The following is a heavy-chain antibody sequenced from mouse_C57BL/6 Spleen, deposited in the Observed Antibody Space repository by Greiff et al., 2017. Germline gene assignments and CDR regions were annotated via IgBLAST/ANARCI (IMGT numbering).Heavy chain of an antibody. V-gene: IGHV3-1*01. CDR1: GYSITSGYD. CDR2: ISYIGST. CDR3: ARIPLLRWGCFDV. J-gene: IGHJ1*03. Sequence: EVQLVESGPGMVKPSQSLSLTCTVTGYSITSGYDWHWIRHFPGKKLEWMGYISYIGSTNYNPSLKSRIPITPDTSKNHFFLQLNSVTSEDTATYYCARIPLLRWGCFDVWGTGTTVTVSS. D-gene: IGHD1-1*01.